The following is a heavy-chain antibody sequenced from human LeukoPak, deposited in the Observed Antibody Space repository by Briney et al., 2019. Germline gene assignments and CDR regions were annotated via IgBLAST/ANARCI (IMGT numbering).Heavy chain of an antibody. D-gene: IGHD5-12*01. CDR1: GFTFSSYD. J-gene: IGHJ2*01. CDR2: IGTAGDA. Sequence: GGSLRLSCAASGFTFSSYDMHWVRQATGKGLEWVSAIGTAGDAYYPGSVKGRFTISRENAKNSLYLQMNSLRAGDTAVYYCARVRKYSGYYSWYFDLWGRGTLVTVSS. V-gene: IGHV3-13*01. CDR3: ARVRKYSGYYSWYFDL.